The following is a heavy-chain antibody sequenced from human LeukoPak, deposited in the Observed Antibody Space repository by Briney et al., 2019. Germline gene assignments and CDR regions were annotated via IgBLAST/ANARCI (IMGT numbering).Heavy chain of an antibody. J-gene: IGHJ4*02. CDR1: GSTFSSYW. CDR3: ARDSDFWSGYDY. D-gene: IGHD3-3*01. CDR2: IKQDGSEK. V-gene: IGHV3-7*01. Sequence: PGGSLRLSCAASGSTFSSYWMSWVRQAPGKGLEWVANIKQDGSEKYYVDSVKGRFTISRDNAKDSLYLQMNSLRAEDTAVYYCARDSDFWSGYDYWGQGTLVTVSS.